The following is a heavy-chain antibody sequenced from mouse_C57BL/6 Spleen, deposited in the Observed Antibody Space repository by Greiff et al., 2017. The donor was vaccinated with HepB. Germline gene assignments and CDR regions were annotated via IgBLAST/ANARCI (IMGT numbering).Heavy chain of an antibody. V-gene: IGHV1-59*01. J-gene: IGHJ2*01. CDR2: IDPSDSYT. D-gene: IGHD1-1*01. CDR3: ARRLTTVVATDY. CDR1: GYTFTSYW. Sequence: QVQLQQPGAELVRPGTSVKLSCKASGYTFTSYWMHWVKQRPGQGLEWIGVIDPSDSYTNYNQKFKGKATLTVDTSSSTAYMQLSSLTSEDSAVYYCARRLTTVVATDYWGQGTTLTVSS.